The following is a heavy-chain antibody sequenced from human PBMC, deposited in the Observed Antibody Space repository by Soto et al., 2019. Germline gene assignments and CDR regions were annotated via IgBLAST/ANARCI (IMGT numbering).Heavy chain of an antibody. CDR2: IWYVGSNK. Sequence: QVQLVESGGGVVQPGRSLRLSCAASGFTFSSYGMHWVRQAPGKGLGWVAVIWYVGSNKYYADSVKGRFTISRDNSKNTLYLQMNSLRAEDTAVYYCARDHVGIDYWGQGTLVTVSS. CDR1: GFTFSSYG. V-gene: IGHV3-33*01. CDR3: ARDHVGIDY. J-gene: IGHJ4*02.